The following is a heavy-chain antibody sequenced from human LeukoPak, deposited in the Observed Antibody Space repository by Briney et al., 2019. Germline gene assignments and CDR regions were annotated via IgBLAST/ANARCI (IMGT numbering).Heavy chain of an antibody. CDR2: IRNKANGYTT. V-gene: IGHV3-72*01. J-gene: IGHJ4*02. D-gene: IGHD6-13*01. CDR1: GFTFSDYY. Sequence: PGGSLRLSCAASGFTFSDYYMSWVRQAPGKGLEWIGRIRNKANGYTTEYAASVKGRFTISRDDSTNSLYLQMNSLKTEDTALYFCARTYSNSWDTTYFDYWGQGTLVTVSS. CDR3: ARTYSNSWDTTYFDY.